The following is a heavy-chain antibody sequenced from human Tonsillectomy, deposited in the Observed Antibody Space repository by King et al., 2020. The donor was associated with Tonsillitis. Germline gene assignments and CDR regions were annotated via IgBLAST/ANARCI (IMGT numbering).Heavy chain of an antibody. CDR1: GCSISSSNW. Sequence: QLQESGPGLVKPSGTLSLTCAVSGCSISSSNWWSWVRQPPGKGLEWIVEIDHSGSTNYNPSLKSRVTISVDKSKNQFSLKLSSVTAADTAVYYCARVRPCSGGSCYFDYWGQGTLVTVSS. CDR3: ARVRPCSGGSCYFDY. CDR2: IDHSGST. J-gene: IGHJ4*02. D-gene: IGHD2-15*01. V-gene: IGHV4-4*02.